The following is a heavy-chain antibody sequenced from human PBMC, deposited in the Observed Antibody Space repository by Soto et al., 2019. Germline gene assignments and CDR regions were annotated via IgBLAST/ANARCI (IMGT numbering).Heavy chain of an antibody. V-gene: IGHV3-9*01. D-gene: IGHD3-10*01. Sequence: EVQLVESGGGLVQPDRSLRLYCAASGFTFDDYAMPWVWQTPGKGLEWVSGISSHSASVDYADSVKGRFTISRDNAKNSLYLQMSSLRAEDTALYYCTKDFGGIFYSRKHYFDCWGQGTLVTVSS. CDR1: GFTFDDYA. CDR3: TKDFGGIFYSRKHYFDC. J-gene: IGHJ4*02. CDR2: ISSHSASV.